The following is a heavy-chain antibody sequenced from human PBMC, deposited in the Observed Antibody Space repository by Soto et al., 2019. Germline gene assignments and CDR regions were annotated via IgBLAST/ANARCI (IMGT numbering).Heavy chain of an antibody. CDR1: GFTFSSYA. Sequence: GGSLRLSCAASGFTFSSYAMHWVRQAPGKGLEWVAVISYDGSNKYYADSVKGRFTISRDNSKNTLYLQMNSLRAEDTSVYYCARSYGGNTTYYFDYWGQGTLVNVSS. CDR2: ISYDGSNK. CDR3: ARSYGGNTTYYFDY. V-gene: IGHV3-30*04. J-gene: IGHJ4*02. D-gene: IGHD4-17*01.